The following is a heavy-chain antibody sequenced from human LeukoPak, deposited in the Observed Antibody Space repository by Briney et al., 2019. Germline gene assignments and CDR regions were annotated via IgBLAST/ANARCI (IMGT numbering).Heavy chain of an antibody. CDR1: GFILSSYS. Sequence: KPGGSLRLSCTASGFILSSYSMNCIRQAPGKGLEWVSSISSSSNYIYYADSVKGRFTISRDNAKNSLFLQMNSLRAEDTAVYYCARGPGPKPLDDYGRFDYWGQGTLVTVSS. CDR3: ARGPGPKPLDDYGRFDY. CDR2: ISSSSNYI. D-gene: IGHD4-17*01. V-gene: IGHV3-21*01. J-gene: IGHJ4*02.